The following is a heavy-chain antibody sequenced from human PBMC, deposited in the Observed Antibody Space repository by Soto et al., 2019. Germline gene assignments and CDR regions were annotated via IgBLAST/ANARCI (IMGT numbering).Heavy chain of an antibody. CDR3: ARRYDMLTGQYNMRWFDP. CDR1: GGSFSGYY. J-gene: IGHJ5*02. CDR2: INHIGRT. D-gene: IGHD3-9*01. Sequence: QVQLQQWGAGLLKPSETLSLTCAVYGGSFSGYYWSWVRQPPGKGLEWIGEINHIGRTNYNPSLKSRVTISLDTSKTQCSLKLSSVTAADTAIYYGARRYDMLTGQYNMRWFDPWGQGAKVTVSS. V-gene: IGHV4-34*01.